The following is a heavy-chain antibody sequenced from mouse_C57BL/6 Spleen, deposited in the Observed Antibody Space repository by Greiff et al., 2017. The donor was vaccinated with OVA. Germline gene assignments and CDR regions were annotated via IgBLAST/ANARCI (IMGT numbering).Heavy chain of an antibody. Sequence: QVQLQQSGPELVKPGASVKISCKASGYAFSSSWMNWVKQRSGKGLEWIGRIYPGDGDTNYNGKFKGKATLTADKSSSTAYMQLSSLTSEDSAVYFCAGLSHYFDYWGQGTTLTVSS. CDR1: GYAFSSSW. CDR3: AGLSHYFDY. CDR2: IYPGDGDT. J-gene: IGHJ2*01. V-gene: IGHV1-82*01.